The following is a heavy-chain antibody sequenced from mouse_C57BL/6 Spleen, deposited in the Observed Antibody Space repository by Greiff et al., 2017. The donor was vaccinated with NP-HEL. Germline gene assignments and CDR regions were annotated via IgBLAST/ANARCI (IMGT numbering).Heavy chain of an antibody. CDR1: GYTFTDYY. V-gene: IGHV1-26*01. CDR3: ARGDGCYWFAY. J-gene: IGHJ3*01. CDR2: INPNNGGT. Sequence: VQLQQSGPELVKPGASVKISCKASGYTFTDYYMNWVKQSHGKSLEWIGDINPNNGGTSYNQKFKGKATLTVDKSSSTAYMELRSLTSEDSAVYYCARGDGCYWFAYWGQGTLVTVSA. D-gene: IGHD2-3*01.